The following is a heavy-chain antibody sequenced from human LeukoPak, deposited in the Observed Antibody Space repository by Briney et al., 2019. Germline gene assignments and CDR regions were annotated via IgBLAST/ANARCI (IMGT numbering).Heavy chain of an antibody. CDR1: GGTFSSYA. CDR2: ISAYNGNT. V-gene: IGHV1-18*01. Sequence: ASVKVSCKASGGTFSSYAISWVRQAPGQGLEWMGWISAYNGNTNYAQKLQGRVTMTTDTSTSTAYMELRSLRSDDTAVYYCARDLPSGSYYVDWGQGTLVTVSS. J-gene: IGHJ4*02. CDR3: ARDLPSGSYYVD. D-gene: IGHD1-26*01.